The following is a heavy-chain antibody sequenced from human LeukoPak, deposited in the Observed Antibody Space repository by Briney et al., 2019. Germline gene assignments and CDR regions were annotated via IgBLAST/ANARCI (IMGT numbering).Heavy chain of an antibody. CDR2: INPSGGST. CDR1: GYTFTSYG. V-gene: IGHV1-46*01. CDR3: ARDRPRYYDFWSGPPGDY. J-gene: IGHJ4*02. Sequence: GASVKVSCKASGYTFTSYGISWVRQAPGQELEWMGIINPSGGSTSYAQKFQGRVTMTRDTSTSTVYMELSSLRSEDTAVYYCARDRPRYYDFWSGPPGDYWGQGTLVTVSS. D-gene: IGHD3-3*01.